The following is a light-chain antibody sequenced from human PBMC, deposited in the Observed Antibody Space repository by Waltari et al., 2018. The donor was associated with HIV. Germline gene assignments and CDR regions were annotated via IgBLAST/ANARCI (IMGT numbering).Light chain of an antibody. CDR1: SLRNFY. CDR3: NSRDSTTKRLI. Sequence: SSELTQDPAASVALGQTVRITCQGDSLRNFYASWDQQKPGQAPVLVLYGKNNRPSGIPDRSSGSSSGSTASLTITGTQAEDEADYYCNSRDSTTKRLIFGGGTKLTVL. V-gene: IGLV3-19*01. J-gene: IGLJ2*01. CDR2: GKN.